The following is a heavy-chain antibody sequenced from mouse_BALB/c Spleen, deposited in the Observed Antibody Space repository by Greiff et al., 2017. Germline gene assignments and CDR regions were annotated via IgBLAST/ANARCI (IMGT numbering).Heavy chain of an antibody. Sequence: EVQLQESGAELVKPGASVKLSCTASGFNIKDTYMHWVKQRPEQGLEWIGRIDPANGNTKYDPKFQGKATITADTSSNTAYLQLSSLTSEDTAVYYCANPYGSLAAYWGQGTLVTVSA. J-gene: IGHJ3*01. V-gene: IGHV14-3*02. D-gene: IGHD1-1*01. CDR1: GFNIKDTY. CDR2: IDPANGNT. CDR3: ANPYGSLAAY.